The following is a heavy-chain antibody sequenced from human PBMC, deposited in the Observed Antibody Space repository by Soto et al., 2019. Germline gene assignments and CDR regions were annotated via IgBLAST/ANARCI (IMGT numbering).Heavy chain of an antibody. J-gene: IGHJ4*02. CDR3: AKRGVDTFGLSY. Sequence: EVQLVESGGGLVQPGGSLRLSCAVSGFTFSSFWMHWVRQAPGEGLVWVSRINTDGSSTSYADSVKGRFTISRDNAKSTLYLQMNSLRVEDTAMYYCAKRGVDTFGLSYWGQGTLATVSS. CDR1: GFTFSSFW. D-gene: IGHD3-10*01. V-gene: IGHV3-74*01. CDR2: INTDGSST.